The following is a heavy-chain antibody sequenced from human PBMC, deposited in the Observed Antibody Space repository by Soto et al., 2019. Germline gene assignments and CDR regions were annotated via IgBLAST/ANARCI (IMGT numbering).Heavy chain of an antibody. Sequence: DVQLLESGGALVQPWGSLRLSCAASGFSFSRYAMIWVRQAPGKGLEAVSGIYGSGRGISYADSVKGRFTISRDNYKNILYLQMDSLRADDTAVYRGAKDAVAGHGIWLAEYWGRGTVVNVSS. J-gene: IGHJ4*01. D-gene: IGHD2-21*01. V-gene: IGHV3-23*01. CDR1: GFSFSRYA. CDR3: AKDAVAGHGIWLAEY. CDR2: IYGSGRGI.